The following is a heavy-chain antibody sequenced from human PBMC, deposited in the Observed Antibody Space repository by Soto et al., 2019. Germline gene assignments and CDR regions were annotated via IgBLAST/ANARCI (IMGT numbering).Heavy chain of an antibody. D-gene: IGHD3-3*01. CDR3: ARDPDRLITPNTIFGVVIGRRYYNDDMDV. V-gene: IGHV6-1*01. CDR2: TYYRSKWYN. J-gene: IGHJ6*02. Sequence: SQTLSLTCAISGDSVSSNSAAWNWIRQSPSRGLEWLGRTYYRSKWYNDYAVSVKSRITINPDTSKNQFSLQLNSVTPEDTAVYYGARDPDRLITPNTIFGVVIGRRYYNDDMDVWGPGTTVTVSS. CDR1: GDSVSSNSAA.